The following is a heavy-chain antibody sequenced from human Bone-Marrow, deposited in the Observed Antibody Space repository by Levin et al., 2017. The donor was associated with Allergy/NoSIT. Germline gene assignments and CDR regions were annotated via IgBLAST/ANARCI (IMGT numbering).Heavy chain of an antibody. CDR1: GFSFSNYY. J-gene: IGHJ5*02. D-gene: IGHD5-12*01. CDR2: INPTGAYS. CDR3: ARDLQEFSSYFSLDL. V-gene: IGHV1-46*01. Sequence: ASVKVSCKASGFSFSNYYMHWVRQAPGQGLEWVGQINPTGAYSRFAEKFQGRVTTTRDTSTSTVYMELSSLRSEDTAVYYCARDLQEFSSYFSLDLWGQGTLITVSS.